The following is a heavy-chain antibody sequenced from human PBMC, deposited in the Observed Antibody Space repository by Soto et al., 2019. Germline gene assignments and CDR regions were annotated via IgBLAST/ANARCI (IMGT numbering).Heavy chain of an antibody. Sequence: SETLSLTCAVSGYSISSGYYWGWIRQPPGKGLEWIGSFYHSGSTYYNPSLKSRVTISVDTSKNQLSLKLSSVTAADTAVYYCARLGRQLLESDYWGQGTLVTVSS. CDR2: FYHSGST. CDR3: ARLGRQLLESDY. CDR1: GYSISSGYY. J-gene: IGHJ4*02. V-gene: IGHV4-38-2*01. D-gene: IGHD1-26*01.